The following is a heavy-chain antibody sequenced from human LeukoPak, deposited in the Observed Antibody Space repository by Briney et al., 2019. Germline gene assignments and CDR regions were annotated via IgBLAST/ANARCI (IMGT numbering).Heavy chain of an antibody. CDR1: GGSISSYY. CDR2: IYTSGST. Sequence: SETLSLTCTVSGGSISSYYWSWIRQPAGKGLEWIGRIYTSGSTNYNPSLKSRVTMSADTSKNQFSLKLSSVTAADTAVYYCAGTLTRGYYYYYMDVWGKGTTVTVSS. CDR3: AGTLTRGYYYYYMDV. D-gene: IGHD1-1*01. V-gene: IGHV4-4*07. J-gene: IGHJ6*03.